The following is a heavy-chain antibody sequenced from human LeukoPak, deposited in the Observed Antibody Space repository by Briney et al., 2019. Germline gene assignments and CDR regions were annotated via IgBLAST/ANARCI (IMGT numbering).Heavy chain of an antibody. Sequence: GGSLRLSCAASGFTFSSYAMTWVRQAPGKGLEWVSTIIGDGDTFYADSVKGRFTISRDNSKNTLYLQMNSLRAEDTAVYYCATDRGGTSWYIFDSWGQGTLVTVSS. J-gene: IGHJ4*02. D-gene: IGHD6-13*01. CDR1: GFTFSSYA. V-gene: IGHV3-23*01. CDR3: ATDRGGTSWYIFDS. CDR2: IIGDGDT.